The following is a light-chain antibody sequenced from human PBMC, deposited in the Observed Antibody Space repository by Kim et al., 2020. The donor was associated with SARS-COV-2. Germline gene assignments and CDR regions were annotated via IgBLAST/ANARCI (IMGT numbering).Light chain of an antibody. CDR2: DAS. J-gene: IGKJ2*01. Sequence: ASVGDRVTITCQASQYISSYLNWYQQRPGKAPKLLIYDASTLQSGVPSRFSGSRSGTEFTLTISSLQPEDFATYYCQQSYTISSYTFGQGTKLEI. CDR3: QQSYTISSYT. CDR1: QYISSY. V-gene: IGKV1-39*01.